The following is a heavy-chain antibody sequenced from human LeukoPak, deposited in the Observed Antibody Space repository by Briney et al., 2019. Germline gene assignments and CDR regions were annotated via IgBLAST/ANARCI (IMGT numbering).Heavy chain of an antibody. CDR1: GGSISSSNW. V-gene: IGHV4-4*02. CDR2: IYYSGST. Sequence: PSETLSLTCAVSGGSISSSNWWSWVRQPPGKGLEWIGSIYYSGSTYYNPSLKSRVTISADTSKNQFSLKLSSVTAADTAVYYCARDRGAETSIAAAGTTGGGYWGQGTLVTVSS. J-gene: IGHJ4*02. D-gene: IGHD6-13*01. CDR3: ARDRGAETSIAAAGTTGGGY.